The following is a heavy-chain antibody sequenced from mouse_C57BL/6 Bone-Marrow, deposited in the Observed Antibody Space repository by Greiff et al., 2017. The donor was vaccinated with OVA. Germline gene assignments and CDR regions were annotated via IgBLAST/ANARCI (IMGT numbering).Heavy chain of an antibody. CDR2: INPNYGTT. Sequence: VQLQQSGPELVKPGASVKISCKASGYSFTDYNMNWVKQSNGKSLEWIGVINPNYGTTSYNQKFKGKATLTVDQSSSTAYMQRNSLTSEDSAVYYGARDTVVATDWYFDVWGTGTTVTVSS. CDR1: GYSFTDYN. CDR3: ARDTVVATDWYFDV. D-gene: IGHD1-1*01. J-gene: IGHJ1*03. V-gene: IGHV1-39*01.